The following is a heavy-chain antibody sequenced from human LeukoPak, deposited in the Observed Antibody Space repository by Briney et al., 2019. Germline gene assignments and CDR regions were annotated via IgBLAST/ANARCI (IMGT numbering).Heavy chain of an antibody. D-gene: IGHD3-10*01. J-gene: IGHJ4*02. V-gene: IGHV4-34*01. CDR1: GGSFSGYH. CDR2: INRSGST. CDR3: ARHKRRYYGSGSYCDY. Sequence: PSETLSLTCAVYGGSFSGYHWSWIRQPPGKALEWIGEINRSGSTNYNPSLKSRVTISVDTSKNQFSLKLSSVTAADTAVYYCARHKRRYYGSGSYCDYWGQGTLVTVSS.